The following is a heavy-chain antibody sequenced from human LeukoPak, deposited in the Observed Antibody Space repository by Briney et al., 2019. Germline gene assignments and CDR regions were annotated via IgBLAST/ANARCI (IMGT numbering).Heavy chain of an antibody. D-gene: IGHD5-18*01. J-gene: IGHJ4*02. Sequence: GGSLRLSCAASGFTFSSYAMHRVRQAPGKGLEYVSATSSNGGSTYYANSVKGRFTISRDNSKNTLYLQMGSLRAEDMAVYYCARVGEYSYGVEDYFYYWGQGTLVTVSS. CDR3: ARVGEYSYGVEDYFYY. CDR1: GFTFSSYA. CDR2: TSSNGGST. V-gene: IGHV3-64*01.